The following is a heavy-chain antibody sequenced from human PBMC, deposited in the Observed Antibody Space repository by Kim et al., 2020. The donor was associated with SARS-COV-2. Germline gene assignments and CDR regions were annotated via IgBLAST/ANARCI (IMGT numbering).Heavy chain of an antibody. V-gene: IGHV4-59*01. Sequence: SETLSLTCTVSGGSISSYYWSWIRQPPGKGLEWIGYIYYSGSTNYNPSLKSRVTISVDTSKNQFSLKLSSVTAADTAVYYCARLYYSGWYTGDYWGQGTLVTVSS. CDR3: ARLYYSGWYTGDY. D-gene: IGHD6-19*01. CDR2: IYYSGST. J-gene: IGHJ4*02. CDR1: GGSISSYY.